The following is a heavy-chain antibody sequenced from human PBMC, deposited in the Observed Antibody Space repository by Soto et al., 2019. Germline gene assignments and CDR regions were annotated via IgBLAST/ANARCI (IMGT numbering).Heavy chain of an antibody. CDR2: ISGSDDST. CDR1: GFTFSNAW. J-gene: IGHJ4*02. CDR3: AKRSSSSTFDY. Sequence: GGSLRLSCAASGFTFSNAWMSWVRQAPGKGLEWVSVISGSDDSTYYADSVKGRFTISRDNSKNTLYLQMNSLRAEDTAVYYCAKRSSSSTFDYWGQGTLVTVSS. V-gene: IGHV3-23*01. D-gene: IGHD6-6*01.